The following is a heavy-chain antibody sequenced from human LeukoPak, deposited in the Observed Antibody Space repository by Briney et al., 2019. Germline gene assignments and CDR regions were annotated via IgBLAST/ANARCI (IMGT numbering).Heavy chain of an antibody. J-gene: IGHJ6*03. D-gene: IGHD6-13*01. Sequence: SEPLSLTCTVSGGSISSSSYYWGWIRQPPGKGLEWIGSIYYSGSTYYNPSLKSRVTISVDTSKNQFSLKLTSVTAADTSAYYCARSYWSSTFGFYYNYMDVWGKGTTVTVSS. CDR3: ARSYWSSTFGFYYNYMDV. CDR2: IYYSGST. V-gene: IGHV4-39*01. CDR1: GGSISSSSYY.